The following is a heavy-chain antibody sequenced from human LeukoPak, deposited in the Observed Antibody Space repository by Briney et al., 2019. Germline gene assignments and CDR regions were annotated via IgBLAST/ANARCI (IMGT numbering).Heavy chain of an antibody. CDR1: GYTFTGSY. CDR2: INPNSAT. V-gene: IGHV1-2*02. Sequence: ASVKVSCKASGYTFTGSYMHWVRQAPGQGPEWMGWINPNSATNYAKRFQDRVTMTRDTSISTAYMELTRLRSADTAVYYCARGKMNGGDFDYWGQGTLVTVSS. CDR3: ARGKMNGGDFDY. D-gene: IGHD4-23*01. J-gene: IGHJ4*02.